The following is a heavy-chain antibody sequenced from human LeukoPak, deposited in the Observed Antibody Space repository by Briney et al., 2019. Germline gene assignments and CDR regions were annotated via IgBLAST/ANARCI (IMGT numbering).Heavy chain of an antibody. J-gene: IGHJ4*02. CDR3: APRRDYFDY. V-gene: IGHV3-11*01. CDR2: ISSSGGNI. Sequence: GGSLRLSCVVSGFDLSDYYMSWIRQAPGKGLEWISYISSSGGNIYFADSVKGRFTMSRDNARGSLYLQMNSLRADDTAIYYCAPRRDYFDYWGQGTLVTVSS. CDR1: GFDLSDYY.